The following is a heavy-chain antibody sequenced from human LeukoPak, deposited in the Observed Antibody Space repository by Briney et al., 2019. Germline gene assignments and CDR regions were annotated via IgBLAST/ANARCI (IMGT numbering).Heavy chain of an antibody. V-gene: IGHV4-59*08. D-gene: IGHD4-23*01. Sequence: SETLSLTCTVSGASITSYYWSWIRQPPGKGLEWIGYIYYSGSTTYKPSLKSRVTISVDTSKNQFSLKLSSVTAADTAVYHCARQRGNSRNFDNWGQGTLVTVSS. CDR1: GASITSYY. CDR3: ARQRGNSRNFDN. J-gene: IGHJ4*02. CDR2: IYYSGST.